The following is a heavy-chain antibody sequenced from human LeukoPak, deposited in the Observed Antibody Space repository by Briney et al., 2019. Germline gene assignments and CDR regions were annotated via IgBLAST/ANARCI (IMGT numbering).Heavy chain of an antibody. CDR2: IWYDGSNK. J-gene: IGHJ4*02. CDR3: ARDPHLYYYDSSGYYAH. D-gene: IGHD3-22*01. Sequence: PGRSLRLSCAASGFTFSSYGMHWVRQAPGKGLEWVAVIWYDGSNKYYADSVKGRFTISRDNSKNTLYLQMNSLRAEDTAVYYCARDPHLYYYDSSGYYAHWGQGTLVTVSS. CDR1: GFTFSSYG. V-gene: IGHV3-33*01.